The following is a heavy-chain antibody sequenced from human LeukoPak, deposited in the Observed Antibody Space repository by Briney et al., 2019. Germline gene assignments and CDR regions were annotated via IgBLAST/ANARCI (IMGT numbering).Heavy chain of an antibody. V-gene: IGHV3-48*02. CDR3: ARDLHYAFDI. CDR1: GFTFSRYW. Sequence: GGSLRLSCRASGFTFSRYWMKWVRQAPGKGLEWVSHIYSSDTTYADSVKGRFTISRDNAKNSLYLQMNSLRDEDTAVYYCARDLHYAFDIWGQGTMVTASS. CDR2: IYSSDTT. J-gene: IGHJ3*02. D-gene: IGHD3-10*01.